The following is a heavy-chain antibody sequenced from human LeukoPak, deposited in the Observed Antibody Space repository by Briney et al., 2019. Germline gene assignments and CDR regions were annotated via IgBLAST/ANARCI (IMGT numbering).Heavy chain of an antibody. J-gene: IGHJ3*02. CDR2: INPNSGGT. Sequence: ASVKVSCKASGYTFTGYYIHWVRQAPGQGLEWTGWINPNSGGTNSARRFQGRVTMTRDTSISTAYVELSSLRSDDTALYYCARVADGYNYGAFDIWGQGTVVTVSS. D-gene: IGHD5-24*01. CDR3: ARVADGYNYGAFDI. V-gene: IGHV1-2*02. CDR1: GYTFTGYY.